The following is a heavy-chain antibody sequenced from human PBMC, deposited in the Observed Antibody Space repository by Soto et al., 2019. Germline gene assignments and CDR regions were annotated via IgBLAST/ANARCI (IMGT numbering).Heavy chain of an antibody. CDR1: GGTFSSYA. V-gene: IGHV1-69*13. CDR3: ARDGTYDFWSGYYMYYGMDV. J-gene: IGHJ6*02. CDR2: IIPIFGTA. D-gene: IGHD3-3*01. Sequence: GASVKVSCKASGGTFSSYAISWVRQAPGQGLEWMGGIIPIFGTANYAQKFQGRVTITADESTSTAYMELSSLRSEDTAVYYCARDGTYDFWSGYYMYYGMDVWGQGTTVTVSS.